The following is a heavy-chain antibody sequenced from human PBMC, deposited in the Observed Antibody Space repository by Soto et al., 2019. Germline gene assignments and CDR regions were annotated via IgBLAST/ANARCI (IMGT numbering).Heavy chain of an antibody. CDR3: ARPGVVVTAIQGDAFDI. Sequence: SETLSLTCAVEEGSFRGYYWGWIRQPPGKGLEWIGSIYYSGSTYYNPSLKSRVTISVDTSKNQFSLKLSSVTAADTAVYYCARPGVVVTAIQGDAFDIWGQGTMVTVS. D-gene: IGHD2-21*02. J-gene: IGHJ3*02. CDR2: IYYSGST. CDR1: EGSFRGYY. V-gene: IGHV4-39*01.